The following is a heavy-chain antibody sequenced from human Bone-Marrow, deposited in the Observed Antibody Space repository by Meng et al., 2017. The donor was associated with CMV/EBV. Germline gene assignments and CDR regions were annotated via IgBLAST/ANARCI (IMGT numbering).Heavy chain of an antibody. J-gene: IGHJ4*02. V-gene: IGHV1-2*02. CDR3: ARDDLSGSYFLGY. Sequence: ASVKVSCKASGGTFSYYAINWVRQAPGQGLEWMGWINPNSGGTNYAQKFQGRVTVTRDTSISTAYMELSRLTSDDTAVYYCARDDLSGSYFLGYWGQGTLVTVSS. CDR2: INPNSGGT. CDR1: GGTFSYYA. D-gene: IGHD1-26*01.